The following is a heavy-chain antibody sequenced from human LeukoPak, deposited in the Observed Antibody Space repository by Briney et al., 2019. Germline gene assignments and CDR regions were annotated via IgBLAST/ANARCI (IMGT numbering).Heavy chain of an antibody. D-gene: IGHD2-2*01. CDR2: IIPIFGTA. J-gene: IGHJ5*02. Sequence: ASVKVSCKASGGTFSSYAISWVRQAPGQGLEWMGEIIPIFGTANYAQKFQGRVTITADESTSTAYMELSSLRSEDTAVYYCARVNCSSTSCYYNWFDPWGQGTLVTVSS. V-gene: IGHV1-69*01. CDR1: GGTFSSYA. CDR3: ARVNCSSTSCYYNWFDP.